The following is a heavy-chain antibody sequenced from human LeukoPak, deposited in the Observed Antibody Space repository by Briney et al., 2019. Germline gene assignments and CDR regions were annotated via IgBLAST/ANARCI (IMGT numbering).Heavy chain of an antibody. V-gene: IGHV3-23*01. J-gene: IGHJ4*02. CDR2: FSGSGDNT. D-gene: IGHD5-12*01. Sequence: PGGSLRLSCAASGFTFNYYAMSWVRQAPGKGLEWVSTFSGSGDNTYYADSVKGRFTISRDNSKNTLYLQMNSLRAEDTAVYYCAKDGGYVGEYFDYWGQGTLVTVSS. CDR1: GFTFNYYA. CDR3: AKDGGYVGEYFDY.